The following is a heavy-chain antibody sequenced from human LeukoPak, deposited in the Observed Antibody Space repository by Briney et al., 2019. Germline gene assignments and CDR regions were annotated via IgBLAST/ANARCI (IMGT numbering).Heavy chain of an antibody. CDR1: GDSISSFY. D-gene: IGHD6-6*01. CDR3: ARAPGARPFDY. J-gene: IGHJ4*02. V-gene: IGHV4-59*01. Sequence: SETLSLTCTVSGDSISSFYWGWIRQPPGKGLEWIGQIFYSGSTKYNPSLESRLTISIATSKNQFFLQLSSVTAADTAVYYCARAPGARPFDYWGQGTLVTVSS. CDR2: IFYSGST.